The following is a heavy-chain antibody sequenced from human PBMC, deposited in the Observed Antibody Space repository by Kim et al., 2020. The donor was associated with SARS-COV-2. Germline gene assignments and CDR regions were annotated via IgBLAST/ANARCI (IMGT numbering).Heavy chain of an antibody. CDR3: ARDVTGYNIGPSWY. J-gene: IGHJ4*02. V-gene: IGHV3-33*01. CDR1: GFTFSSYG. Sequence: SLRLSCAASGFTFSSYGMHWVRQAPGHFLEWFSVILYDGSNKYYADSVKGRFTISRDNSKSTLDLQMNSLRADDTAVYYCARDVTGYNIGPSWYWGQGKLVTVSS. D-gene: IGHD5-12*01. CDR2: ILYDGSNK.